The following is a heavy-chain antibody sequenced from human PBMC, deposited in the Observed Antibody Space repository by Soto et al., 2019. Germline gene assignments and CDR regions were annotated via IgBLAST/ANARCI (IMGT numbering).Heavy chain of an antibody. J-gene: IGHJ5*02. V-gene: IGHV1-3*01. CDR1: GYTFTSYA. CDR2: INAGNGNT. Sequence: ASVKVSCKASGYTFTSYAMHWVRQAPGQRLEWMGWINAGNGNTKYSQKFQGRVTITRDTSASTAYMELSSLRSEDTAVYYCARDSGSSWSQRHNWFDPWGQGALVTVSS. D-gene: IGHD6-13*01. CDR3: ARDSGSSWSQRHNWFDP.